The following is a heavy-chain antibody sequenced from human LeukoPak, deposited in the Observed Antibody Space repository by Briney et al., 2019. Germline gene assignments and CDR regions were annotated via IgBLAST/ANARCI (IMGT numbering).Heavy chain of an antibody. D-gene: IGHD6-6*01. CDR2: ISSSSSYI. CDR1: GFTFSSYS. J-gene: IGHJ3*02. CDR3: TTTHSSSSRPMAFDI. V-gene: IGHV3-21*04. Sequence: PGGSLRLSCAASGFTFSSYSMNWVRQAPGKGLEWVSSISSSSSYIYYADSVKGRFTISRDNAKNSLYLQMNSLRAEDTAVYYCTTTHSSSSRPMAFDIWGQGTMVTVSS.